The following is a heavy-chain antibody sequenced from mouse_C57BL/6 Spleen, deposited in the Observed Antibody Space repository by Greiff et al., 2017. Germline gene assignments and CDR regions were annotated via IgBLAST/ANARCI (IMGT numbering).Heavy chain of an antibody. Sequence: VKQSCKASGYTFTSYWMDWVKQRPGQGLEWIGNIYPSDSETHYNQKFKDKATLTVDKSSSTAYMQLSSLTSEDSAVYYCARGDDYDGGGYFDVWGTGTTVTVSS. CDR1: GYTFTSYW. J-gene: IGHJ1*03. D-gene: IGHD2-4*01. CDR2: IYPSDSET. V-gene: IGHV1-61*01. CDR3: ARGDDYDGGGYFDV.